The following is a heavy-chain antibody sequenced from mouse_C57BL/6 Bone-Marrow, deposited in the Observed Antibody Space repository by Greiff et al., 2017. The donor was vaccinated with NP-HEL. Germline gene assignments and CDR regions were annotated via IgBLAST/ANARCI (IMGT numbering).Heavy chain of an antibody. CDR2: IYPGGGYT. V-gene: IGHV1-63*01. J-gene: IGHJ4*01. CDR3: ARARSQAMDY. Sequence: QVQLQQSGAELVRPGTSVKMSCKASGYTFTNYWIGWAKQRPGHGLEWIGDIYPGGGYTNYNEKFKGKATLTADKSSSTAYMQFSSLTSEDSAIYYCARARSQAMDYWGQGTSVTVSS. CDR1: GYTFTNYW.